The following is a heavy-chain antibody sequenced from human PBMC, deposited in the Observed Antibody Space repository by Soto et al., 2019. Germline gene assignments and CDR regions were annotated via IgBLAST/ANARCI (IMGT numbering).Heavy chain of an antibody. Sequence: QITLKESGPTLVKPTQPLTLTCIFSGFSLSTSGVGVGWIRQPPGKALEWLAVIYWDDDKRYSPSLKSRGTIPRDTSKNQVGFTMTNMDPEDPGTFYCAHLTSGGERGPFDIWGQGTKVTVSS. J-gene: IGHJ3*02. CDR1: GFSLSTSGVG. CDR3: AHLTSGGERGPFDI. D-gene: IGHD3-16*01. V-gene: IGHV2-5*02. CDR2: IYWDDDK.